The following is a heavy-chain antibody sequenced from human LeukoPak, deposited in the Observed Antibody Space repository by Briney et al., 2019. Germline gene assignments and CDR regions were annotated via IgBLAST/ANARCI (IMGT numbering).Heavy chain of an antibody. V-gene: IGHV3-7*03. J-gene: IGHJ3*02. D-gene: IGHD3-22*01. CDR2: IKQDGGEK. CDR1: GFTFSSYG. Sequence: GGSLRLSCAASGFTFSSYGMHWVRQAPGKGLEWVANIKQDGGEKYYVDSVKGRFTISRDNAKNSLYLQMNSLRAEDTAVYYCAKEGYYDSSNYYYVDGAFDIWGQGTMVTVSS. CDR3: AKEGYYDSSNYYYVDGAFDI.